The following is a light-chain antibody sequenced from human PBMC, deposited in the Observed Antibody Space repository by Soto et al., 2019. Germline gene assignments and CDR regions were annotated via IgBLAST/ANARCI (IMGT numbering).Light chain of an antibody. CDR3: QQYDYSPRT. V-gene: IGKV3-11*01. CDR1: QSVSSY. Sequence: EIVLTQSPVTLSLSPGERATLSCRASQSVSSYLAWYQQKPGQAPRLLIYDAMKRATGIPARLSGIGSGTDFTLTINRLEPEDFAVYYCQQYDYSPRTFGQGTKVDI. CDR2: DAM. J-gene: IGKJ1*01.